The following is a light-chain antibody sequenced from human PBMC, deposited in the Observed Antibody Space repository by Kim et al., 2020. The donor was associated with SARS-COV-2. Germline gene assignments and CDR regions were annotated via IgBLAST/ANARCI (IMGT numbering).Light chain of an antibody. V-gene: IGLV2-14*01. Sequence: QSALTQPASVSGSPGQSITISCSGISSDVGDYNYVSWYQQHPGQAPTLMIYEVSYGHSGFSDRFSGSESGNRASLTISRLQAEDEAEYYCSSYTSRSTHYVFGSGTQVTVL. CDR3: SSYTSRSTHYV. CDR2: EVS. J-gene: IGLJ1*01. CDR1: SSDVGDYNY.